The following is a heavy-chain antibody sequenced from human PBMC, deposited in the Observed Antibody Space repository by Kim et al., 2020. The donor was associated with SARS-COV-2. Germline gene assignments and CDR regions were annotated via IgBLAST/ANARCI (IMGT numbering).Heavy chain of an antibody. Sequence: GGSLRLSCAASGFTFSSYAMHWVRQAPGKGLEWVAVISYDGSNKYYVDSVKGRFTISRDNSKNTLYLQMNSLRAEDTAVYYCARDQYDFWSGYHPFDAFDIWGQGTMVTVSS. D-gene: IGHD3-3*01. V-gene: IGHV3-30*04. CDR2: ISYDGSNK. CDR1: GFTFSSYA. J-gene: IGHJ3*02. CDR3: ARDQYDFWSGYHPFDAFDI.